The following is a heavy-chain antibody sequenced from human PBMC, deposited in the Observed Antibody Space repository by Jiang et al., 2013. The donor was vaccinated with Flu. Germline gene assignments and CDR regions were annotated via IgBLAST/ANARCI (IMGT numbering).Heavy chain of an antibody. Sequence: AWNWIRQSPSRGLEWLGRTYYRSKWYNDYAVSVKSRITINPDTSKNQFSLQLNSVTPEDTAVYYCARDYPYSSSWFDPWGQGTLVTVSS. CDR2: TYYRSKWYN. V-gene: IGHV6-1*01. CDR3: ARDYPYSSSWFDP. J-gene: IGHJ5*02. CDR1: A. D-gene: IGHD6-6*01.